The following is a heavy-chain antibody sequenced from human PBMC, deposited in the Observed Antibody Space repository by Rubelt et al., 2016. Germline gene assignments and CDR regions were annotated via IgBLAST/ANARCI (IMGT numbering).Heavy chain of an antibody. V-gene: IGHV1-69*01. Sequence: QVQLVQSGAEVKKPGSSVKVSCKASGGTFSSYAISWVRQAPGQGLEWMGGIIPIFGTANYAQKFQGRVTITAEESKGTASMEPSSLRSEETAVYYCAREVDGSIDYWGQGTLVTVSS. CDR2: IIPIFGTA. CDR3: AREVDGSIDY. CDR1: GGTFSSYA. D-gene: IGHD3-10*01. J-gene: IGHJ4*02.